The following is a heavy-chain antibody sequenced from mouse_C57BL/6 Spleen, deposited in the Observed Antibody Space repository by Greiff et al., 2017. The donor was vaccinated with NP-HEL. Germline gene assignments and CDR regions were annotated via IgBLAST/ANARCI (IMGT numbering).Heavy chain of an antibody. CDR2: ISSGGSYT. J-gene: IGHJ1*03. CDR1: GFTFSSYG. Sequence: DVMLVESGGDLVKPGGSLKLSCAASGFTFSSYGMSWVRQTPDKRLEWVATISSGGSYTYYPDSVKGRFTISRDNAKNTLYLQMSSLKSEDTAMYYCARHQYDYEPYWYFDVWGTGTTVTVSS. V-gene: IGHV5-6*02. D-gene: IGHD2-4*01. CDR3: ARHQYDYEPYWYFDV.